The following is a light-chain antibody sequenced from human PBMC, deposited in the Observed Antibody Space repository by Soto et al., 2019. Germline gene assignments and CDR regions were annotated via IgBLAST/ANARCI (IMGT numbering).Light chain of an antibody. CDR1: SSDVGGYNY. V-gene: IGLV2-14*01. CDR3: CSFASGNTAYV. CDR2: EVT. Sequence: QSALTQPGSVSGSPGQSIAISCTGTSSDVGGYNYVSWYQQHPGKAPKLVIYEVTNRPSGVSTRFSGSKSGNTASLTISGLQAEDEADYYCCSFASGNTAYVFGTGTKVTVL. J-gene: IGLJ1*01.